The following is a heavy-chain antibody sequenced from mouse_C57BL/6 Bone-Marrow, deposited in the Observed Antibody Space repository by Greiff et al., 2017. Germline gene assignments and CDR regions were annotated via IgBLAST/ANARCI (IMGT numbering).Heavy chain of an antibody. CDR1: GFSLTSYG. D-gene: IGHD2-3*01. CDR3: ARNTLDGYYERFAH. Sequence: QVQLKQSGPGLVQPSQSLSITCTVSGFSLTSYGVHWVRQSPGKGLEWLGVIWSGGSTDYNAAFISRLSISKDNSKSQVFFKMNSLQAADTAIYYCARNTLDGYYERFAHWGQEALGTLSA. V-gene: IGHV2-2*01. CDR2: IWSGGST. J-gene: IGHJ3*01.